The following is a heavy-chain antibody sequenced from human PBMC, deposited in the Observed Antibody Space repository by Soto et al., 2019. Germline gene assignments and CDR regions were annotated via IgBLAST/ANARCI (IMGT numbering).Heavy chain of an antibody. CDR3: ARAGKRYFDS. CDR2: IVPILGPA. V-gene: IGHV1-69*06. Sequence: QVQLVQSGAEVKKPGSSVNVSCKASGGTSNTFAISWVRQAPGQGLEYLGGIVPILGPAFYAQRFQGRVTMTADKSTNSAYLELISLSSEDTAVYYCARAGKRYFDSWGQGTQVTVSS. CDR1: GGTSNTFA. J-gene: IGHJ4*02.